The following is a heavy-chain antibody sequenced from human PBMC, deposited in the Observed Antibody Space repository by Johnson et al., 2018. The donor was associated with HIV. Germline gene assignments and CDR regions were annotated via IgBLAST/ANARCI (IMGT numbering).Heavy chain of an antibody. V-gene: IGHV3-7*05. D-gene: IGHD2-15*01. CDR2: IKEDGSEK. CDR1: GFSIRNFW. CDR3: ARDELYRMYALTALDI. J-gene: IGHJ3*02. Sequence: VQLVESGGGLVQPGVSLRLSCAVSGFSIRNFWMTWVRQAPGKGLEWVANIKEDGSEKNYVDSVKGRFTISRDNAKNSLYLQMNSLRAEDTAKYYCARDELYRMYALTALDIWGQGTMVIVSS.